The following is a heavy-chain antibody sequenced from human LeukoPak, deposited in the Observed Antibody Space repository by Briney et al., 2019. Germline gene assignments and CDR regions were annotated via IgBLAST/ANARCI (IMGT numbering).Heavy chain of an antibody. D-gene: IGHD2-15*01. CDR1: GYSFTSYW. CDR2: IYPGDSDT. V-gene: IGHV5-51*01. CDR3: ARLGGYCSGGSCYVEYYFDY. Sequence: RGESLKISCEGSGYSFTSYWIGWVRQMPGKGLEWMGIIYPGDSDTRYSPSFQGQVTISADKSISTAYLQWSSLKASDTAMYYCARLGGYCSGGSCYVEYYFDYWGQGTLVTVSS. J-gene: IGHJ4*02.